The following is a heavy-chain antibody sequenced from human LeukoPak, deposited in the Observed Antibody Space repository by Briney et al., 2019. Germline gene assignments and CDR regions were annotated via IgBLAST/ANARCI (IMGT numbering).Heavy chain of an antibody. CDR2: IYPGDSDT. D-gene: IGHD3-3*01. CDR3: ARHPQRSGYYIFAFDI. CDR1: GYSFTSYW. J-gene: IGHJ3*02. Sequence: GESLKISCKGSGYSFTSYWIGWVRQMPGKGLEWMGIIYPGDSDTRYSPSFQGQVTISADKSISTAYLQWSSLKASDTAMYYCARHPQRSGYYIFAFDIWGQGTMVTVSS. V-gene: IGHV5-51*01.